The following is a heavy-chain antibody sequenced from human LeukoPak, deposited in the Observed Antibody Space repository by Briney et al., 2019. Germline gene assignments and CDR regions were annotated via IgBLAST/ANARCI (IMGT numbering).Heavy chain of an antibody. J-gene: IGHJ4*02. D-gene: IGHD1-26*01. V-gene: IGHV3-30-3*01. CDR3: ARDSVGATNYFDY. Sequence: GFLRLSCAASGFTFSSYAMHWVRQAPGKGLEWVAVISYDGSNKYYADSVKGRFTISRDNSKNTLYLQMNSLRAEDTAVYYCARDSVGATNYFDYWGQGTLVTVSS. CDR1: GFTFSSYA. CDR2: ISYDGSNK.